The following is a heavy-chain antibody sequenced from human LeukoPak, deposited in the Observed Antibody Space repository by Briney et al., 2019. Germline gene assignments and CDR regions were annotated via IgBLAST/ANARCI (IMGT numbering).Heavy chain of an antibody. J-gene: IGHJ4*02. Sequence: GGSLRLSCAASGFIFSSYWMSWVRQAPGKGLEWVANIKQDGSEKYYVDSVKGRFTISRDNAKNSLYLQMNSLRAEDTAVYYCAHLGFWGQGTLVTVSS. CDR2: IKQDGSEK. CDR1: GFIFSSYW. V-gene: IGHV3-7*01. CDR3: AHLGF.